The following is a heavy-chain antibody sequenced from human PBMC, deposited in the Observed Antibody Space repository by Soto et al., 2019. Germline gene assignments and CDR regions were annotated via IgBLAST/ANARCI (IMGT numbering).Heavy chain of an antibody. V-gene: IGHV2-5*01. Sequence: GSGPTLVNPTQTLTLTCTFSGFSLSTSGVNVGWIRQPPGKALEWLALIYWNDDKRYSSSLKSRLTITKDTSKNQVVLTMTNMDPVDTATYYCAHSRRSGYGVYGAFDIWGQGTMVTVS. D-gene: IGHD3-3*01. CDR3: AHSRRSGYGVYGAFDI. CDR2: IYWNDDK. CDR1: GFSLSTSGVN. J-gene: IGHJ3*02.